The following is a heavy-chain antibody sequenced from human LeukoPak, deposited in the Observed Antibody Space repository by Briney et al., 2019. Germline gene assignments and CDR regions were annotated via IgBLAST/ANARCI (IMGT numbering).Heavy chain of an antibody. Sequence: GGSLRLSCAASGFSIATYSMNWVRQAPGKGLEWVSSITTPTGYMYYADSVKGRFTISRDNAKNAVFLQMTSLRAEDTAVYYCARDLWSARGYYDSSGFYYPPSNWGQGTLVTVSS. V-gene: IGHV3-21*01. J-gene: IGHJ4*02. CDR2: ITTPTGYM. CDR1: GFSIATYS. CDR3: ARDLWSARGYYDSSGFYYPPSN. D-gene: IGHD3-22*01.